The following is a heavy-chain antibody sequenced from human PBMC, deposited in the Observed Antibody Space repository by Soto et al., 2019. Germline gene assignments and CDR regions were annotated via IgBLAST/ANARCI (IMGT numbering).Heavy chain of an antibody. D-gene: IGHD6-19*01. CDR2: IIPIFGTA. V-gene: IGHV1-69*01. CDR3: ARGPIAVVVYYYGMDV. J-gene: IGHJ6*02. CDR1: GGTFSSYA. Sequence: QVQLVQSGAEVKKPGSSVKVSCKASGGTFSSYAISWVRQAPGQGLEWMGGIIPIFGTANYAQKFQGRVTITADESTSTDYMELRSLRSEDTTVYYCARGPIAVVVYYYGMDVWGQGTTVTVSS.